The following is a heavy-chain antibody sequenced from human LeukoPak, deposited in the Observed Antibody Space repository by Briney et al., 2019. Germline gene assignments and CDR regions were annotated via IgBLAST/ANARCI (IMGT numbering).Heavy chain of an antibody. J-gene: IGHJ4*02. CDR1: GGSISSSSYY. CDR2: IYYSRST. Sequence: PSETLSLTCTVSGGSISSSSYYWGWIRQPPGKGLEWIGSIYYSRSTYYNPSLKSRVTISVDTSKNQFSLKLSSVTAADTAVYYCARRLRGVIQYYFDYWGQGTLVTVSS. D-gene: IGHD3-10*01. V-gene: IGHV4-39*01. CDR3: ARRLRGVIQYYFDY.